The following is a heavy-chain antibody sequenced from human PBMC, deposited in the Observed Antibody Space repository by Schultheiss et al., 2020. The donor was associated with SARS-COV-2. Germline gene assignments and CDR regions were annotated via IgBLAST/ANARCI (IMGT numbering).Heavy chain of an antibody. Sequence: GESLKISCAASGFTFSSYGMHWVRQAPGKGLEWVVVIWYDGSNKYYADSVKGRFTISRDNAKNSLYLQMNSLRAEDTAVYYCTTRSEVGVAIYDYWGQGTLVTVSS. J-gene: IGHJ4*02. CDR3: TTRSEVGVAIYDY. CDR1: GFTFSSYG. CDR2: IWYDGSNK. D-gene: IGHD5-12*01. V-gene: IGHV3-33*03.